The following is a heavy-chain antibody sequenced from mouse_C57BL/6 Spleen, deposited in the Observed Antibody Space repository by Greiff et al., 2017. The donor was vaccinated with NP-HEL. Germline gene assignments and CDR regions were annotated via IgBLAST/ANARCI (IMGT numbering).Heavy chain of an antibody. CDR3: ARGGDYDDWFAY. CDR1: GFTFSSYA. CDR2: ISDGGSYT. J-gene: IGHJ3*01. D-gene: IGHD2-4*01. Sequence: DVQLVESGGGLVKPGGSLKLSCAASGFTFSSYAMSWVRQTPEKRLEWVATISDGGSYTYYPDNVKGRFTISRDNAKNNLYLQMSHLKSEDTAMYYCARGGDYDDWFAYWGQGTLVTVSA. V-gene: IGHV5-4*01.